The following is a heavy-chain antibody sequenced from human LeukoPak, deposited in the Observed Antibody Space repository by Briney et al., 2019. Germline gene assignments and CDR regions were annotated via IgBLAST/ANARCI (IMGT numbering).Heavy chain of an antibody. Sequence: PGGSLKLSCAASGFTFSGSAMHWVRQASGKGLEWVGRIRSKANSYATAYAASVKGRFTISRDDSKNTAYLQMNSLKTEDTAVYYCTSGTTVLDYWGQGTLVTVSS. CDR2: IRSKANSYAT. CDR1: GFTFSGSA. V-gene: IGHV3-73*01. D-gene: IGHD4-11*01. CDR3: TSGTTVLDY. J-gene: IGHJ4*02.